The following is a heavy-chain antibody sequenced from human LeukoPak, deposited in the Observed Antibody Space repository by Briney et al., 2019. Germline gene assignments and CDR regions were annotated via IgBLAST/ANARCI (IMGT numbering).Heavy chain of an antibody. Sequence: PSETLSLTCAVYGGSFSGYYWSWIRQPPGKGLEWIGEINHSRSTNYNPSLKSRVTISVDTSKNQFSLKLSSVTAADTAVYYCATFRGRRAMAGDYWGQGTLVTVSS. V-gene: IGHV4-34*01. CDR3: ATFRGRRAMAGDY. CDR2: INHSRST. CDR1: GGSFSGYY. D-gene: IGHD6-19*01. J-gene: IGHJ4*02.